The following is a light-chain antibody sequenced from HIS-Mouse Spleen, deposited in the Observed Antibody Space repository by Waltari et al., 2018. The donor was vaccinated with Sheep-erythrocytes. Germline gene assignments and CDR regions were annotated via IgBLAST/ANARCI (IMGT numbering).Light chain of an antibody. J-gene: IGKJ1*01. CDR2: KAS. Sequence: DIQMTQSPSTLSPSVGDRVTTTCRASQSISSWLAWYQQKPGKAPKLLIYKASSLESGVPSRFSGSGSGTEFTLTISSLQPDDFATYYCQQYNSYSWTFGQGTKVEIK. CDR3: QQYNSYSWT. CDR1: QSISSW. V-gene: IGKV1-5*03.